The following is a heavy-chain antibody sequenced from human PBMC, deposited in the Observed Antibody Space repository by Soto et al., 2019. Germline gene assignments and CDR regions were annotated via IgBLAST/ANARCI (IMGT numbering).Heavy chain of an antibody. CDR1: GGTFSSYA. J-gene: IGHJ6*02. CDR2: IIPIFGTA. D-gene: IGHD3-22*01. Sequence: SVKVSCKASGGTFSSYAISWVRQAPGQGLEWMGGIIPIFGTANYAQKFQGRVTITADESTSTAYMELSSLRSEDTAVYYCAAYYYDSSGYWGSSSYYYGMDVWGQGTTVTVSS. CDR3: AAYYYDSSGYWGSSSYYYGMDV. V-gene: IGHV1-69*13.